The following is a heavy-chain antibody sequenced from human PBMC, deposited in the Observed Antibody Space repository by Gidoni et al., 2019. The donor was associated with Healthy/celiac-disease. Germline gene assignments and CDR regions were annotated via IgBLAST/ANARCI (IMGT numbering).Heavy chain of an antibody. J-gene: IGHJ6*02. Sequence: EVQLVESGGGLVQPGVSLRLACAASGFTFSSYSMNWVRQAPGKGLEWISYISSRSSTIYYADSVKGRFTISRDNAKNSLYLQMNSLRDEDTAVYYCARDIVVVPAASSYYYGMDVWGQGTTVTVSS. CDR1: GFTFSSYS. D-gene: IGHD2-2*01. V-gene: IGHV3-48*02. CDR3: ARDIVVVPAASSYYYGMDV. CDR2: ISSRSSTI.